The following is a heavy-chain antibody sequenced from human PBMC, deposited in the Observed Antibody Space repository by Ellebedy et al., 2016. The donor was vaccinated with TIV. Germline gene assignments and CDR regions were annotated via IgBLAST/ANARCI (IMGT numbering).Heavy chain of an antibody. CDR3: AKGGTYDILTGFRLHSRPFDY. J-gene: IGHJ4*02. D-gene: IGHD3-9*01. Sequence: GGSLRLXXAASGFTLSSYAMSWVRQAPGKGLEWVSVISGSGGSTYYADSVKGRFTISRDNSKNTLYLQMNSLRAEDTAVYYCAKGGTYDILTGFRLHSRPFDYWGQGTLVTVSS. CDR2: ISGSGGST. CDR1: GFTLSSYA. V-gene: IGHV3-23*01.